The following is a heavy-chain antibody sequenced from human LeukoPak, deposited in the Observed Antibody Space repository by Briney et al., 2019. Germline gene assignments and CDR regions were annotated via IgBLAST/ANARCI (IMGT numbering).Heavy chain of an antibody. CDR3: ARFSSLEELSLSRY. CDR1: GFIFNNYW. V-gene: IGHV3-7*01. J-gene: IGHJ4*02. Sequence: GGSLRLSCAASGFIFNNYWLTWVRQSPGKGLEWLASIKQDGREKKYVDSVKGRFTISRDNAKNSLYLQMNTLRAEDTAVYYCARFSSLEELSLSRYWGQGTLVTVSS. D-gene: IGHD3-16*02. CDR2: IKQDGREK.